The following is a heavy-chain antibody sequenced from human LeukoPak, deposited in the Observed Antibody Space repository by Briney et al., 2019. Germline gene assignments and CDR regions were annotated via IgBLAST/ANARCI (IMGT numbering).Heavy chain of an antibody. V-gene: IGHV4-4*02. CDR3: ARGTSMVRGLKPRPDAFDI. D-gene: IGHD3-10*01. J-gene: IGHJ3*02. CDR1: GGSISSSNW. Sequence: PSGTLSLTCAVSGGSISSSNWWSWVRQPPGKGLEWIVEIYHSGSTNYNPSLKSRVTISVDKSKNQLSLKLSSVTAADTAVYYCARGTSMVRGLKPRPDAFDIWGQGTMVTVSS. CDR2: IYHSGST.